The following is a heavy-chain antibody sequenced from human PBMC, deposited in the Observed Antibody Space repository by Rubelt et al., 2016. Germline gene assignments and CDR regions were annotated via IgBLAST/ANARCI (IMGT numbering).Heavy chain of an antibody. D-gene: IGHD6-19*01. V-gene: IGHV1-69*01. CDR2: IIPIFGTA. CDR1: GGTFRSYA. Sequence: QVQLVQSGAEVKKPGSSVKVSCKASGGTFRSYAISWVRQAPGQGLEWMGGIIPIFGTATYAQKFQGRVTLIADESTSTSYMELSSLRSEDTAVYYCARDRTWLVPGLDAFDIWGQGTMVTVSS. J-gene: IGHJ3*02. CDR3: ARDRTWLVPGLDAFDI.